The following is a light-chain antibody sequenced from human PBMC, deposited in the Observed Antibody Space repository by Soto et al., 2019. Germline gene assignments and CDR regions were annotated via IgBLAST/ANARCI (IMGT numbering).Light chain of an antibody. CDR3: QQRRNWLRT. CDR1: QNISNY. CDR2: DVS. J-gene: IGKJ1*01. Sequence: IGLTHSPAALSFSPWKRSTLSFRASQNISNYLIWYQQKPGQAPRLLIYDVSNRAAGIPARFSGSGSGTDFTLTISSLEPEDFAVYCCQQRRNWLRTFCQGSKVDIK. V-gene: IGKV3-11*01.